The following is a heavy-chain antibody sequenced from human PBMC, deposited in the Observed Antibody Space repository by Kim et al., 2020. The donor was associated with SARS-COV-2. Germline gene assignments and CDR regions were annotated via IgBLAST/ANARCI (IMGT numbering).Heavy chain of an antibody. CDR2: ISGSGGST. CDR3: AKDRAYYYDSSGYYEGAFDI. V-gene: IGHV3-23*01. Sequence: GGSLRLSCAASGFTFSSYAMSWVRQAPGKGLEWVSAISGSGGSTYYADSVKGRFTISRDNSKNTLYLQMNSLRAEDTAVYYCAKDRAYYYDSSGYYEGAFDIWGQGTMVTVSS. CDR1: GFTFSSYA. J-gene: IGHJ3*02. D-gene: IGHD3-22*01.